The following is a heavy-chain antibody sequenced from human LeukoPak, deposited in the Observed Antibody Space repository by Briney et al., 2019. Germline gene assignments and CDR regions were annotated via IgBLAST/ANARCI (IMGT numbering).Heavy chain of an antibody. CDR3: ASGGIMKWY. CDR2: ISSSGSSI. V-gene: IGHV3-48*03. D-gene: IGHD3-16*01. CDR1: GFPFSNYE. Sequence: GGSLRLSCAASGFPFSNYEINWVRQAPGKGLEWVSYISSSGSSIYYADSVKGRFSISRDNAKNSLYLQMNSLRVEDTGVYYCASGGIMKWYWGQGTLVTVSS. J-gene: IGHJ4*02.